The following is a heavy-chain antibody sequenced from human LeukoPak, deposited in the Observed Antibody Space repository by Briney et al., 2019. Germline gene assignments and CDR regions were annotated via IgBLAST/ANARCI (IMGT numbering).Heavy chain of an antibody. CDR1: GYTFTSYD. J-gene: IGHJ4*02. D-gene: IGHD2-15*01. Sequence: ASVKVSCKASGYTFTSYDISWVRQAPGQGLEWMGWISGYNGNTNYAQKLQGRVTMTTDTSTSTAYMELRSLRSDDTAVYYCARFGPPNCSGGSCLFDYWGQGTLVTVSS. CDR2: ISGYNGNT. CDR3: ARFGPPNCSGGSCLFDY. V-gene: IGHV1-18*01.